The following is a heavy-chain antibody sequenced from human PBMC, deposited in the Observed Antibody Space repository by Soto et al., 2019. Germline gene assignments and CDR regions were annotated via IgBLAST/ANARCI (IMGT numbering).Heavy chain of an antibody. Sequence: QVQLVESGGGVVQPGRSLRLSCAASGFTFSSYGMHWVRQAPGKGLEWVAVISYDGSNKYYADSVKGRFTISRDNSKNTLYLQMNSLRAEDTAVYYCAIDLPNWELPWFDPWGQGTLVTVSS. V-gene: IGHV3-30*03. CDR3: AIDLPNWELPWFDP. J-gene: IGHJ5*02. D-gene: IGHD1-7*01. CDR1: GFTFSSYG. CDR2: ISYDGSNK.